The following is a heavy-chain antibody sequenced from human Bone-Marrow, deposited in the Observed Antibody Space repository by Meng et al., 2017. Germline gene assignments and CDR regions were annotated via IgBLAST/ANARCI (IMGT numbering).Heavy chain of an antibody. V-gene: IGHV3-23*01. J-gene: IGHJ4*02. CDR3: ATPIVGATPTDY. D-gene: IGHD1-26*01. CDR1: GFTFSSYA. Sequence: GESLKISCAASGFTFSSYAMSWVRQAPGKGLEWVSAISGSGGSTYYADSVKGRFTISRDNSKNTLYLQMNSLRDEDTAVYYCATPIVGATPTDYWGQGTLVTVSS. CDR2: ISGSGGST.